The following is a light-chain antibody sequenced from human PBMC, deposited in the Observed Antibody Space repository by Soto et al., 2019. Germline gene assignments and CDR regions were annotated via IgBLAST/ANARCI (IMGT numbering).Light chain of an antibody. V-gene: IGKV1-5*03. CDR2: KAS. Sequence: DSQMTQSPSTLSSSVGDRVTMTCRASPSSSSWLAWYQQKPGKAPKLLIYKASSLKSGVPSRFSGSGSGTEFTLTISSLQPEDFAIYYCQQATNWPPRTPPRTFGQGTKVDIK. CDR1: PSSSSW. CDR3: QQATNWPPRTPPRT. J-gene: IGKJ1*01.